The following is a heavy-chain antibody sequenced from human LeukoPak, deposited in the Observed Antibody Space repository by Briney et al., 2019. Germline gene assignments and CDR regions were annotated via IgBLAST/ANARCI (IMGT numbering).Heavy chain of an antibody. J-gene: IGHJ6*03. CDR1: GFTFSNYS. Sequence: GGSLRLSCAASGFTFSNYSMNWVRQAPGKGLEWVSYISSSSTTIYYADSVKGRFTISRDNAKNSLYLQMNSLRAEDTAVYYCARNSGSYYSSYYYMDVWGKGTTVTVSS. CDR2: ISSSSTTI. CDR3: ARNSGSYYSSYYYMDV. V-gene: IGHV3-48*01. D-gene: IGHD1-26*01.